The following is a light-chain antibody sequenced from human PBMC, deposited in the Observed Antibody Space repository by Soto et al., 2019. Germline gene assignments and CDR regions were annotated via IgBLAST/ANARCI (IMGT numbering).Light chain of an antibody. CDR2: DTS. Sequence: EIVFTQSPGTLSLFPGERATLSCRASQSVSSTFLAWYQQKPGQAPRLLIYDTSSRATGIPDRFSGSGSGTDFTLTISRLEPEDFAVYYCQQSGSSRTFGQGTKVDIK. CDR1: QSVSSTF. J-gene: IGKJ1*01. CDR3: QQSGSSRT. V-gene: IGKV3-20*01.